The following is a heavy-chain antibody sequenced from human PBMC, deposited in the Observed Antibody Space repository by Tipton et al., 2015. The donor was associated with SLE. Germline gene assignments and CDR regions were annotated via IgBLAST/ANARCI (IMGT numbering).Heavy chain of an antibody. Sequence: SLRLSCAASGFTVSSNYMSWVRQAPGKGLEWVSVIYSGGSTYYADSVKGRFTISRDDYTNTLYLQMNSRRAEDTAGYYCARALAAGATGYRGQGTLVTVSS. V-gene: IGHV3-66*02. J-gene: IGHJ4*03. CDR3: ARALAAGATGY. CDR1: GFTVSSNY. CDR2: IYSGGST. D-gene: IGHD6-13*01.